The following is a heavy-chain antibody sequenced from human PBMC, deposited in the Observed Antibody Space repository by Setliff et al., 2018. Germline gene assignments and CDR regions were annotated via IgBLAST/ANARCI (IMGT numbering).Heavy chain of an antibody. Sequence: PGGSLRLSCAASGLIFSTYAMAWVRQAPGKGLEWVAGISETGGNTYYIDAVRGRFTISRDNSRNTLYLQMNSLRAEDTAVYYCANWPGTPTMTTFFGPLDYWGQGTLVTVSS. CDR3: ANWPGTPTMTTFFGPLDY. D-gene: IGHD4-17*01. V-gene: IGHV3-23*01. J-gene: IGHJ4*02. CDR1: GLIFSTYA. CDR2: ISETGGNT.